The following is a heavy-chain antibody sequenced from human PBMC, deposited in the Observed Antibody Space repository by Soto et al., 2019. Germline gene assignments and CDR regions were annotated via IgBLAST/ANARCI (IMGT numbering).Heavy chain of an antibody. Sequence: EMQLVESGGGLVQPGGSLRLSCAASGFNFRIRWMNWVRQAPGKGLEWVANLNQDGSEKYYVDSVKGRFTISRDNAKNSLSLQMNSLRAEDTAVYYCAGGSYWGQGTLVTVSS. V-gene: IGHV3-7*01. CDR1: GFNFRIRW. CDR2: LNQDGSEK. CDR3: AGGSY. J-gene: IGHJ4*02.